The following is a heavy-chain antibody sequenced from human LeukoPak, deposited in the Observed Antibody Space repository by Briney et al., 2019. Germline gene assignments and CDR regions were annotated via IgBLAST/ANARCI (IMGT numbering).Heavy chain of an antibody. Sequence: SETLSLTCTVSGDSISSSPYYWDWIRQPPGKGLEWIGSIYCSGSTYYNPSLTSRVTISVDTSKNQFSLKLSSVTAADTAVYYCARRLKPMFSFASYFHYWGQGTLVTVS. J-gene: IGHJ4*02. D-gene: IGHD3-10*02. CDR1: GDSISSSPYY. V-gene: IGHV4-39*01. CDR3: ARRLKPMFSFASYFHY. CDR2: IYCSGST.